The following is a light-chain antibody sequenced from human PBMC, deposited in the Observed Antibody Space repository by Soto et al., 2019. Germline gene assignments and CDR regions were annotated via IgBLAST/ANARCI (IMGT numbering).Light chain of an antibody. CDR2: STN. CDR3: LLYDGGQLGV. V-gene: IGLV7-43*01. J-gene: IGLJ2*01. Sequence: QTVVTQEPSLTVSPGGTVTLPCAVYNGVVTSSNYPSWFQQKPGQAPRALIYSTNNKYSWTPARFSGSVHGGKAALTLSGVQPEDEADYYWLLYDGGQLGVVGGGTKLTVL. CDR1: NGVVTSSNY.